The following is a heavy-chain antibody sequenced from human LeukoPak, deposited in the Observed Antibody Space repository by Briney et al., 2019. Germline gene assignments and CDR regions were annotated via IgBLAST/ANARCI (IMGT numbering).Heavy chain of an antibody. CDR1: GGSIGSGGYY. Sequence: SETLSLTCTVSGGSIGSGGYYWSWIRQHPGKALEWLGYIDYRGSTYYNPSLKSRLTISLDMSKNQMSLKLSSVTAADTAVYYCAKQLGYCSDGSCYFPYWGQGTLVTVSS. J-gene: IGHJ4*02. CDR2: IDYRGST. D-gene: IGHD2-15*01. V-gene: IGHV4-31*03. CDR3: AKQLGYCSDGSCYFPY.